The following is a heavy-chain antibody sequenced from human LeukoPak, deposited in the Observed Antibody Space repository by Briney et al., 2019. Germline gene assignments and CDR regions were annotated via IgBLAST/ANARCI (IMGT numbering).Heavy chain of an antibody. V-gene: IGHV1-18*04. J-gene: IGHJ5*02. CDR2: ISAYNGNT. CDR3: ARVLSWFDP. CDR1: GYTFTGYY. Sequence: PSVKLSCKASGYTFTGYYMHWVRQAPGQGLEWMGWISAYNGNTNYAQKLQGRVTMTTDTSTSTAYMELRSLRSDDTAVYYCARVLSWFDPWGQGTLVTVSS.